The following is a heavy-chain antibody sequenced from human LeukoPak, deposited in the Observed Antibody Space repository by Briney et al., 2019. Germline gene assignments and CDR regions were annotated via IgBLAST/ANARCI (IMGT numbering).Heavy chain of an antibody. CDR2: IIPIFGTA. J-gene: IGHJ4*02. V-gene: IGHV1-69*05. CDR1: GGTFSSYA. D-gene: IGHD3-22*01. Sequence: SVKVSCKASGGTFSSYAISWVRQAPGQGLDWMGRIIPIFGTANYAQKFQGRVTIATDESTSTAYMELSSLRSEDTAVYYCARAGRAPPYYYDSSGYYQFDYWGQGTLVTVSS. CDR3: ARAGRAPPYYYDSSGYYQFDY.